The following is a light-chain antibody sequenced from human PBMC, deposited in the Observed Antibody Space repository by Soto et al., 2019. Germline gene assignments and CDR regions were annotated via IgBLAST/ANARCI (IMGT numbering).Light chain of an antibody. Sequence: EIVMTQSPASLSVSPGETATLSCRASQSISNSLAWYQQKPGQAPSLLIYGASTRATGIPARFSGSGSGTEFTLTNSSLQSEDSALYYCQQYNNWPPRTFGQGTKLEIK. CDR2: GAS. CDR1: QSISNS. CDR3: QQYNNWPPRT. V-gene: IGKV3-15*01. J-gene: IGKJ2*01.